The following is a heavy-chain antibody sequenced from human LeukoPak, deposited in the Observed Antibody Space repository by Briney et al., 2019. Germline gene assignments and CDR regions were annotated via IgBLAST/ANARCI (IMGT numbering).Heavy chain of an antibody. CDR3: VRLHDYDSSGYYDFDS. J-gene: IGHJ4*02. V-gene: IGHV3-48*04. CDR1: GFSFSSYN. Sequence: PGGSLRLSCAVSGFSFSSYNMNWVRQAPGKGLESVSYISSSGSTKYYADSVKGRFTISRDNVKNSLYLQMNSLRAEDTAVYYCVRLHDYDSSGYYDFDSWGQGTLVTVSS. D-gene: IGHD3-22*01. CDR2: ISSSGSTK.